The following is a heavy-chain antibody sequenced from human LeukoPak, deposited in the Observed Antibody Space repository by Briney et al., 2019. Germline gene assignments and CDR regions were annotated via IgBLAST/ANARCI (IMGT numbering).Heavy chain of an antibody. D-gene: IGHD4-23*01. CDR3: VKVAAGHSVNYFDY. CDR2: ISSSSSTI. J-gene: IGHJ4*02. Sequence: GGSLRLSCAASGFTFSAYSMNWVRQAPGKGLEWVSYISSSSSTIYYAESVKGRFTISRDNAKNSLYLQMNSLRDEDTAVYYCVKVAAGHSVNYFDYWGQGTLVTVSS. CDR1: GFTFSAYS. V-gene: IGHV3-48*02.